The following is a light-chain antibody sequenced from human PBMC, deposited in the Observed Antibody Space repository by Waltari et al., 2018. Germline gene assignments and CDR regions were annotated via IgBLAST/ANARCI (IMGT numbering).Light chain of an antibody. CDR1: SGHSTNV. V-gene: IGLV4-69*01. CDR2: VNSDGTH. CDR3: QTGGHGTWV. J-gene: IGLJ3*02. Sequence: QLVLTQSPSASASLGASVKLTCTLSSGHSTNVVAWLQQQPETGPRFLMKVNSDGTHTKGDEIPDRFSGSSSGAERYLTSASRQSEDEADYYCQTGGHGTWVFGGGTTLTVL.